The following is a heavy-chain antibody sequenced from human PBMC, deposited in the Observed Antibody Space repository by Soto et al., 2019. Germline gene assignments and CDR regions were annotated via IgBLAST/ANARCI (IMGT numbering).Heavy chain of an antibody. Sequence: PGGSLRLSCAASGFTFSSYGMHWVRQAPGKGLEWVAVIWYDGSNKYYADSVKGRFTISRDNSKNTLYLQMNSLRAEDTAVYYCARGLGYSSSKDYYYGMDVWGQGTTVTVSS. CDR3: ARGLGYSSSKDYYYGMDV. J-gene: IGHJ6*02. V-gene: IGHV3-33*01. CDR1: GFTFSSYG. D-gene: IGHD6-13*01. CDR2: IWYDGSNK.